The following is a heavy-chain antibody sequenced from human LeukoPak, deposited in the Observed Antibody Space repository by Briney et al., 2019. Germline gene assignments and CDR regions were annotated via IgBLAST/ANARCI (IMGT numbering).Heavy chain of an antibody. CDR3: ARSSNYDYVWGSYRYPHYYYGMDV. Sequence: SETLSLTCTVSGGSISSSSYYWGWIRQPPGKGLEWIGSIYYSGSTYYNPSLKSRVTISVDTSKNQFSLKLSSVTAADTAVYYCARSSNYDYVWGSYRYPHYYYGMDVWGQGTTVTVSS. J-gene: IGHJ6*02. CDR1: GGSISSSSYY. V-gene: IGHV4-39*01. D-gene: IGHD3-16*02. CDR2: IYYSGST.